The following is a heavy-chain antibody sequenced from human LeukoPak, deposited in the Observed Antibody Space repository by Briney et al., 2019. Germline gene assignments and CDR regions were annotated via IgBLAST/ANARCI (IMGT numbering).Heavy chain of an antibody. CDR1: GFTFSSYG. Sequence: PGGSLRLSCAASGFTFSSYGMHWVRQAPGKGLEWVSYISSSGSTIYYADSVKGRFTISRDNAKNSLYLQMNSLRAEDTAVYYCARSGVGYAGLEWDYYMDVWGKGTTVTVSS. CDR3: ARSGVGYAGLEWDYYMDV. V-gene: IGHV3-48*04. CDR2: ISSSGSTI. J-gene: IGHJ6*03. D-gene: IGHD5-12*01.